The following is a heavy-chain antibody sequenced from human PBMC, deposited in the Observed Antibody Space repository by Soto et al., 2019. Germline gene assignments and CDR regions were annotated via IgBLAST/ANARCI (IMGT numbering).Heavy chain of an antibody. Sequence: PSETLSLTCAIYNSSLGAFHWTWIRQPPGKGLEWIGYIYYSGSTNYNPSLKSRVTTSVDTSKNQFSLKLSSVTAADTAVYYCARRASGSYFWFDPWGQGTLVTVSS. V-gene: IGHV4-59*08. J-gene: IGHJ5*02. D-gene: IGHD1-26*01. CDR1: NSSLGAFH. CDR2: IYYSGST. CDR3: ARRASGSYFWFDP.